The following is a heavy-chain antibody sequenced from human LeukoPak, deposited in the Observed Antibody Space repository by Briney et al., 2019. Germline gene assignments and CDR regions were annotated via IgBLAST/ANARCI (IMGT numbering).Heavy chain of an antibody. Sequence: ASVKVSCKASGGSFSNFGISWVRQAPGQGLEWMGIINPSGGSTSYAQKFQGRVTMTRDTSTSTVYMELSSLRSEDTAVYYCAREGACSGGSCYSLADYWGQGTPVTVSS. CDR2: INPSGGST. V-gene: IGHV1-46*01. D-gene: IGHD2-15*01. CDR1: GGSFSNFG. CDR3: AREGACSGGSCYSLADY. J-gene: IGHJ4*02.